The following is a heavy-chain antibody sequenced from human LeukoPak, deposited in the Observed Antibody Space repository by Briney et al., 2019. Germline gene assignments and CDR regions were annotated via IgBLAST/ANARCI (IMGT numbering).Heavy chain of an antibody. CDR3: ARAVQLERPPPLIDYYYMDV. CDR1: GGSISSYY. Sequence: SETLSLTCTVSGGSISSYYWSRIRQPPGKGLEWIGYIYYSGNTNYNPSLKSRVTISVDTSKNQFSLKLSSVTAADTAVYYCARAVQLERPPPLIDYYYMDVWGKGTTVTVSS. J-gene: IGHJ6*03. D-gene: IGHD1-1*01. V-gene: IGHV4-59*01. CDR2: IYYSGNT.